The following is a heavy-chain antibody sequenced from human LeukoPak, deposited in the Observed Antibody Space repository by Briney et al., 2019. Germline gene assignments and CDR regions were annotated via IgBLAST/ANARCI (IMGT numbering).Heavy chain of an antibody. V-gene: IGHV3-23*01. CDR1: GFTLSSYA. CDR3: AKSSSTSRNYYFDY. D-gene: IGHD2-2*01. CDR2: ISGSGGST. Sequence: PGGSLRLSCAASGFTLSSYAMSRVRQAPGKGLEWVSAISGSGGSTYYADSVKGRFTISRDNSKNTLYLQMNSLRAEDTAVYYCAKSSSTSRNYYFDYWGQGTLVTVSS. J-gene: IGHJ4*02.